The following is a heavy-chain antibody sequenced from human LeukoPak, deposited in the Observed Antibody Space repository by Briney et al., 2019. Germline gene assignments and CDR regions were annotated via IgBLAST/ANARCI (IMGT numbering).Heavy chain of an antibody. CDR1: GGSISGDY. J-gene: IGHJ4*02. D-gene: IGHD6-13*01. CDR2: IHSSGST. Sequence: SETLSLTCTVSGGSISGDYWSWIRQSPGKRLEWIAYIHSSGSTSYNPSLKSRVTISVDTSKNEFSLKLTSVSAADTAAYYCARDRPGGSSLDYWGQGTLVTVSS. V-gene: IGHV4-59*01. CDR3: ARDRPGGSSLDY.